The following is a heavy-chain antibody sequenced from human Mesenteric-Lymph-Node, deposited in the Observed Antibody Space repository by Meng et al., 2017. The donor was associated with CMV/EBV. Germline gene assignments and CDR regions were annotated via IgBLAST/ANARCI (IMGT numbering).Heavy chain of an antibody. CDR2: ISWNSGSI. J-gene: IGHJ6*02. D-gene: IGHD3-3*01. V-gene: IGHV3-9*02. CDR1: GFTSDDYA. Sequence: GGSLRLSCAASGFTSDDYAMHWVRQAPGKGLEWVSGISWNSGSIGYADSVKGRFTISRDNAKNSLYLQMNSLRAEDTALYYCAKDFAYYDFWSGYYAHFYGIDVWGQGTTVTVSS. CDR3: AKDFAYYDFWSGYYAHFYGIDV.